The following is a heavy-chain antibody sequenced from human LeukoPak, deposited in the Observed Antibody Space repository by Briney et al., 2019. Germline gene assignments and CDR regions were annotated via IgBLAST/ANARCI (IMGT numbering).Heavy chain of an antibody. V-gene: IGHV3-30-3*01. CDR1: GFTFSSYA. D-gene: IGHD6-19*01. J-gene: IGHJ4*02. Sequence: GGSLRLSCAASGFTFSSYAMHWVRQAPGKGLEWVAVISYDGSNKYYADSVKGRFTISRDNSKNTLYLQMNSLRAEDTAVYYSKRLVRHFDYWGQGTLVTVSS. CDR2: ISYDGSNK. CDR3: KRLVRHFDY.